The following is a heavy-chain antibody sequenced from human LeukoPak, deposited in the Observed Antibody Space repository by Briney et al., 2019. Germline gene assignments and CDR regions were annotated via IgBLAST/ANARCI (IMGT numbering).Heavy chain of an antibody. CDR2: ISYDASNK. J-gene: IGHJ4*02. CDR1: GFTFSSYA. CDR3: ARELLTYYYDSSGLPFDY. Sequence: GGSLRLSCAASGFTFSSYAMHWVRQAPGKGLEWVAVISYDASNKYYADSVKGRFTISRDNAKNSLYLQMNSLRAEDTAVYYCARELLTYYYDSSGLPFDYWGQGTLVTVSS. V-gene: IGHV3-30*04. D-gene: IGHD3-22*01.